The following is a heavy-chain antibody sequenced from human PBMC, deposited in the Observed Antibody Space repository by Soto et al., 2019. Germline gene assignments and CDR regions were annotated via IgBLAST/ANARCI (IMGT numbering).Heavy chain of an antibody. CDR3: VGGVDDTAMVTIDY. V-gene: IGHV3-64D*08. D-gene: IGHD5-18*01. J-gene: IGHJ4*02. CDR1: GFTFSSYA. Sequence: GGSLRLSCSASGFTFSSYAMHWVRQAPGKGLEYVSAISSNGGSTYYANSVKGRFTISRDNSKNTLYLQMSSLRAEDTAVYYCVGGVDDTAMVTIDYWGQGTLVTVSS. CDR2: ISSNGGST.